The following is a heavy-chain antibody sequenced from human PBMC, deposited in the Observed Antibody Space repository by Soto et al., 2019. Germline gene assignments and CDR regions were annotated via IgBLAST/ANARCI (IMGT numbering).Heavy chain of an antibody. CDR1: GFTFSSYA. Sequence: LSCAASGFTFSSYAMHWVRQAPGKGLEWVAVISYDGSNKYYADSVKGRFTISRDNSKNTLYLQMNSLRAEDTAVYYCARDGGCSSTSCYSPGYWGQGTLVTVSS. D-gene: IGHD2-2*02. J-gene: IGHJ4*02. CDR2: ISYDGSNK. V-gene: IGHV3-30-3*01. CDR3: ARDGGCSSTSCYSPGY.